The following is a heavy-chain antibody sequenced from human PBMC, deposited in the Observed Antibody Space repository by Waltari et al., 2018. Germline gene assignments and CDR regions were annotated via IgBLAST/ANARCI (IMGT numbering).Heavy chain of an antibody. J-gene: IGHJ3*02. Sequence: EVQLLESGGGLVQPAGSLSLSCAASGVTFSSCSMNWVCQARGHAVEWVSYISSSSCSICYSDSLTGRFSISRDNAKNSLYLQMNSLSAEDTAVYYCARDGQQLVLNAFDIWGQGTMVTVSS. CDR1: GVTFSSCS. V-gene: IGHV3-48*04. CDR2: ISSSSCSI. CDR3: ARDGQQLVLNAFDI. D-gene: IGHD6-13*01.